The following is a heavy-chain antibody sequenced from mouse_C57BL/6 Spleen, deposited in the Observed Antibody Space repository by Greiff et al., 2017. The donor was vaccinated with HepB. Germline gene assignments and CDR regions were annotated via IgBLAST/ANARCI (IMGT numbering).Heavy chain of an antibody. D-gene: IGHD2-5*01. CDR3: ARYSNWYFDV. CDR1: GYSITSGYY. V-gene: IGHV3-6*01. J-gene: IGHJ1*03. CDR2: ISYDGSN. Sequence: LQESGPGLVKPSQSLSLTCSVTGYSITSGYYWNWIRQFPGNKLEWMGYISYDGSNNYNPSLKNRISITRDTSKNQFFLKLNSVTTEDTATYYCARYSNWYFDVWGTGTTVTVSS.